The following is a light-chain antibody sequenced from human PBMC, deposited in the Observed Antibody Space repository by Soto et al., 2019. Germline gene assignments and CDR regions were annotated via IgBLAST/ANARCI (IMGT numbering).Light chain of an antibody. CDR2: GAS. J-gene: IGKJ5*01. CDR3: PQYSTSPIS. V-gene: IGKV3-20*01. CDR1: QVTSRY. Sequence: ENVLTRSPGTLSLSPGERATLSCRASQVTSRYLSWYQQRPGQAPRRLIYGASSRAPGIPDRFSGSGSGTDFTLTISRLEPEDFAVYYCPQYSTSPISFGQGTRLEIK.